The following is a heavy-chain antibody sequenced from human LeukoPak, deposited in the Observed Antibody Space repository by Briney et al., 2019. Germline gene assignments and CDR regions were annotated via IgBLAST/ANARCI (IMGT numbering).Heavy chain of an antibody. CDR1: GFTFDDYA. CDR3: AKGVSSGWGTFDY. J-gene: IGHJ4*02. Sequence: GRSLRLSCAASGFTFDDYAMHWVRRAPGKGLEWVSGISWNSGSIGYADSVKGRFTISRDNAKNSLYLQMNSLRAEDMALYYCAKGVSSGWGTFDYWGQGTLVTVSS. D-gene: IGHD6-19*01. V-gene: IGHV3-9*03. CDR2: ISWNSGSI.